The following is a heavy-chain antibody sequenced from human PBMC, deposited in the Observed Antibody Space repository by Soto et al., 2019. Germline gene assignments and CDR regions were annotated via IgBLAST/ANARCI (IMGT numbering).Heavy chain of an antibody. V-gene: IGHV1-3*05. CDR3: ARGNSGYNFYGMDV. Sequence: QVQLVQSGAEEKKPGASVKVSCKASGYTFTSYAMHWVRQAPGQRLEWMGWINAGNGNTKYSQKFQGRVTITSDTSASTAYMELGSLRSEDKAVYYCARGNSGYNFYGMDVWGQGTTVTVSS. CDR1: GYTFTSYA. CDR2: INAGNGNT. D-gene: IGHD5-12*01. J-gene: IGHJ6*02.